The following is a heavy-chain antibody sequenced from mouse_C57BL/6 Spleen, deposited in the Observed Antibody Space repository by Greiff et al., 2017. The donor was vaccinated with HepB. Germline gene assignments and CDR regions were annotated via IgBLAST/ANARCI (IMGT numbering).Heavy chain of an antibody. J-gene: IGHJ2*01. D-gene: IGHD1-1*01. CDR1: GYTFTSYW. CDR2: IDPSDSYT. CDR3: ARSTITTVEDFDY. V-gene: IGHV1-59*01. Sequence: QVQLQQPGAELVRPGTSVKLSCKASGYTFTSYWMHWVKQRPGQGLEWIGVIDPSDSYTNYNQKFKGKATLTVDTSSSTAYMQLSSLTSEDSAVYYCARSTITTVEDFDYWGQGTTLTVSS.